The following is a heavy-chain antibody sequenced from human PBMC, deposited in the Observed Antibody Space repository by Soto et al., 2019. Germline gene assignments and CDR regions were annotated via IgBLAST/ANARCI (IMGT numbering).Heavy chain of an antibody. D-gene: IGHD6-19*01. Sequence: QVQLVQSGAEVKKPGASVKVSCKASGYTFTGYYMHWVRQAPGQGLEWMGWINPNSGGTNYAQKFQGWVTMTRDTSISAADMALSRLRSDDTAVYYCARDHSSGWLLDYWGQGTLVTVSS. V-gene: IGHV1-2*04. CDR2: INPNSGGT. J-gene: IGHJ4*02. CDR1: GYTFTGYY. CDR3: ARDHSSGWLLDY.